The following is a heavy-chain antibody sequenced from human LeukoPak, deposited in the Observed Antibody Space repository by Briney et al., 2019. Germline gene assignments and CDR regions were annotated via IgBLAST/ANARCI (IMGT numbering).Heavy chain of an antibody. D-gene: IGHD2-2*01. CDR3: ARVGTNYYYYYMDV. CDR1: GYTFTSYA. V-gene: IGHV1-3*02. CDR2: SNAGNGNT. Sequence: GASVKVSCKASGYTFTSYAMHWVRQAPGQRLEWMGWSNAGNGNTKYSQEFQGRVTMTRDTSISTAYMELSRLRSDDTAVYYCARVGTNYYYYYMDVWGKGTTVTVSS. J-gene: IGHJ6*03.